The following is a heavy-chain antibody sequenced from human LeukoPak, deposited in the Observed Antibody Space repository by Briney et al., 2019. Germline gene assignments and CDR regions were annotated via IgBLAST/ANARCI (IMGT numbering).Heavy chain of an antibody. CDR3: ARHPIDYGDYGV. V-gene: IGHV3-48*01. D-gene: IGHD4-17*01. CDR2: ISGGSRTI. J-gene: IGHJ6*04. CDR1: GFTFSTYN. Sequence: GGSLRLSCAASGFTFSTYNINWVRQAPGKGLEWISYISGGSRTIDYADSVKGRFTISRDNAKNSLYLQMNSLRVEDTAVYYCARHPIDYGDYGVWGKGTTVTVSS.